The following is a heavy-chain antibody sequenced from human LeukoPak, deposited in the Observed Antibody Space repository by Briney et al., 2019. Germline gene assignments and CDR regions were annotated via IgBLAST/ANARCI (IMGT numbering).Heavy chain of an antibody. D-gene: IGHD2-15*01. CDR3: ARDTLARYYYYGMDV. CDR1: GYTFSGHY. J-gene: IGHJ6*02. Sequence: ASVKVSCKASGYTFSGHYLHWVRQAPGQGLEWMGIINPSGGSTSYAQKFQGRVTMARDTSTSTVYMELSSLRSEDTAVYYCARDTLARYYYYGMDVWGQGTTVTVSS. V-gene: IGHV1-46*01. CDR2: INPSGGST.